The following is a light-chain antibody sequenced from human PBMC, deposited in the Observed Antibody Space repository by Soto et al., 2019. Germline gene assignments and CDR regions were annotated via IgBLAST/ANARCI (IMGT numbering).Light chain of an antibody. CDR3: QLYDGSPKYT. V-gene: IGKV3-20*01. Sequence: DTVLTQSPGTLSLSPGERATLSFRATQSVTNTYLAWYQQKSGLAPRLLIYGASSRATGIPDRFSGSGSGTDFTLTISRLEPEDFAVYYCQLYDGSPKYTFGQGTMVEIK. J-gene: IGKJ2*01. CDR1: QSVTNTY. CDR2: GAS.